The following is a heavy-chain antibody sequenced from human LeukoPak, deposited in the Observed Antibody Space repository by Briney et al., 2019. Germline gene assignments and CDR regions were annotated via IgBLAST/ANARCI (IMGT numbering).Heavy chain of an antibody. Sequence: SETLSLTCTVSGGSISSYYWSWIRQPPGKGLEWIGYIYYSGSTNYNPSLKSRATISVDTSKNQFSLKLSSVTAADTAVYYCARDLRGGADYGMDVWGQGTTVTVSS. V-gene: IGHV4-59*01. CDR2: IYYSGST. D-gene: IGHD1-26*01. CDR1: GGSISSYY. J-gene: IGHJ6*02. CDR3: ARDLRGGADYGMDV.